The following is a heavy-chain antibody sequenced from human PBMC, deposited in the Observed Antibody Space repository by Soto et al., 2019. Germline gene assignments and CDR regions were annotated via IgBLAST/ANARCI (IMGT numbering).Heavy chain of an antibody. CDR2: ISGSGGST. Sequence: WGPLRLPCTVSGFTFSSYAISWIRQAPGKGLEWVSAISGSGGSTYYADSVKGRFTISRDNSKNTLYLQMNSLRAEDTAVYDYAKVEQWLYYSDYWGQGTLVTVSS. CDR1: GFTFSSYA. V-gene: IGHV3-23*01. D-gene: IGHD6-19*01. J-gene: IGHJ4*02. CDR3: AKVEQWLYYSDY.